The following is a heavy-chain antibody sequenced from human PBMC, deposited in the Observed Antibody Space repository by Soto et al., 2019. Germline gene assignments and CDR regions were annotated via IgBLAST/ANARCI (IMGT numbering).Heavy chain of an antibody. CDR1: GYTFTSYA. V-gene: IGHV1-3*01. CDR2: INAGNGNT. Sequence: ASVKVSCKASGYTFTSYAMHWVRQAPGQRLEWMGWINAGNGNTKYSQKFQGRVTITRDTSASTAYMELSSLRSEDTAVYYCARASLAVAGKARNYYYYGMDVWGQGTTVTVSS. J-gene: IGHJ6*02. D-gene: IGHD6-19*01. CDR3: ARASLAVAGKARNYYYYGMDV.